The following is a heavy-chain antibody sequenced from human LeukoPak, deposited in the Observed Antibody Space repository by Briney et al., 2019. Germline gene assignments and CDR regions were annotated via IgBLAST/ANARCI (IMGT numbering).Heavy chain of an antibody. Sequence: GGSLRLSCAASGFTFSSYAMSWVRQAPGKGLEWVSALSGSGGSTYYADSVMGRFTISRDNSKNTLYLQMNSLRAEDTAVYYCARARDHDAFDIWGQGTMVTVSS. CDR3: ARARDHDAFDI. D-gene: IGHD3-10*01. J-gene: IGHJ3*02. V-gene: IGHV3-23*01. CDR2: LSGSGGST. CDR1: GFTFSSYA.